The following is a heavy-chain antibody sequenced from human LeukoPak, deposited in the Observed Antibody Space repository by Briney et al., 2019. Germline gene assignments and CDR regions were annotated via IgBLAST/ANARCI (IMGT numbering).Heavy chain of an antibody. CDR1: GGSISSYY. Sequence: KTSETLSLTCTVSGGSISSYYWSWIRQPPGKGLEWTGYIYTSGSTNYNPSLKSRVTISVDTSKNQFSLKLSSETAADTAVYYCAGNRYDFWSGSPNWFDPWGQGTLVTVSS. D-gene: IGHD3-3*01. V-gene: IGHV4-4*09. J-gene: IGHJ5*02. CDR3: AGNRYDFWSGSPNWFDP. CDR2: IYTSGST.